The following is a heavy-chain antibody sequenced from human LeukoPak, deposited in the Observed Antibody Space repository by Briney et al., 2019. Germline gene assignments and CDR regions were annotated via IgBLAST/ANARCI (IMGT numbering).Heavy chain of an antibody. Sequence: PGGSLRLSCAASGFTFTTYWMHWVRQAPGKGLVWVSHINSDGSITSYADSVKGRSTISRDNAKNTLYLQMNSLRAEDTAVYHCARDAVDTANAVWGQGTTVTVSS. CDR3: ARDAVDTANAV. V-gene: IGHV3-74*01. CDR1: GFTFTTYW. D-gene: IGHD5-18*01. CDR2: INSDGSIT. J-gene: IGHJ6*02.